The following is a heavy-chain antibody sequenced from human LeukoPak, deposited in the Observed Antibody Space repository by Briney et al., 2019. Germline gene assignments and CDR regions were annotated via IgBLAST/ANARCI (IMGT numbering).Heavy chain of an antibody. V-gene: IGHV3-30*03. CDR3: ARSGITIFGGAGYYYMDV. J-gene: IGHJ6*03. CDR1: GFTFSSYG. CDR2: ISYDGSNK. Sequence: PGGSLRLSCAASGFTFSSYGMHWVRQAPGKGLEWVAVISYDGSNKYYADSVKGRFTISRDNAKNSLYLQMNSLRAEDTAVYYCARSGITIFGGAGYYYMDVWGKGTTVTVSS. D-gene: IGHD3-3*01.